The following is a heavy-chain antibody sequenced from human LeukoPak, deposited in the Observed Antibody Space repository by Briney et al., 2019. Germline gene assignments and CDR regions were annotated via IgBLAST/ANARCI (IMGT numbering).Heavy chain of an antibody. CDR3: AKARGSSDWDLVDP. J-gene: IGHJ5*02. D-gene: IGHD6-19*01. Sequence: GGSLRLSCAASGFTFSNYGMHWVRQAAGKGLEWVAFIRNDGSKKYYADSVKGRFTISRDNSKNTLNLQMNSLRGEDTAVYYCAKARGSSDWDLVDPWGQGILVTVSS. CDR1: GFTFSNYG. V-gene: IGHV3-30*02. CDR2: IRNDGSKK.